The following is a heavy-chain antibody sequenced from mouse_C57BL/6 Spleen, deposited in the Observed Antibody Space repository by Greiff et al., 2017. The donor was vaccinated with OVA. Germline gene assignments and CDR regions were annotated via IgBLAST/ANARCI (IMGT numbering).Heavy chain of an antibody. Sequence: EVQRVESGGGLVKPGGSLKLSCAASGFTFSDYGMHWVRQAPEKGLEWVAYISSGSSTIYYADTVKGRFTISRNNAKNTLFLQMTSLRSEDTAMYYCARDWDEWFAYWGQGTLVTVSA. D-gene: IGHD4-1*01. J-gene: IGHJ3*01. CDR1: GFTFSDYG. CDR3: ARDWDEWFAY. V-gene: IGHV5-17*01. CDR2: ISSGSSTI.